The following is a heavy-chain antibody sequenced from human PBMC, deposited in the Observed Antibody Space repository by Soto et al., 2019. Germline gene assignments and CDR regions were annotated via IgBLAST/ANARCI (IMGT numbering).Heavy chain of an antibody. CDR3: ARGRSSGWHYLDY. J-gene: IGHJ4*02. CDR2: TYYRSKWYN. Sequence: PSQTLSLTCGISGDFVSSNSAAWNWIRPSPSRGLEWLGRTYYRSKWYNEYAVSVKSRITINPDTSKNQFSLQLSSVTPEDTAVYYCARGRSSGWHYLDYWGQGNLVTVSS. V-gene: IGHV6-1*01. D-gene: IGHD6-19*01. CDR1: GDFVSSNSAA.